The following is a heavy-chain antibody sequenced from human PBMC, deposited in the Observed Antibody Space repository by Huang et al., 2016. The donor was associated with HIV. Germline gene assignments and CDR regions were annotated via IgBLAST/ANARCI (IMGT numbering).Heavy chain of an antibody. J-gene: IGHJ4*02. V-gene: IGHV4-34*02. CDR1: GGSFGDYY. CDR3: ARGRFRFDY. Sequence: QVQLQQWGAGLLKPSATLSLTCAVYGGSFGDYYWSGIRQPPGRGLGWMGEINPCGSTNYNPSLKRRVTISVATSKIQFSLKLSSVTSADTAVYYCARGRFRFDYWGQGTLVTVSS. CDR2: INPCGST.